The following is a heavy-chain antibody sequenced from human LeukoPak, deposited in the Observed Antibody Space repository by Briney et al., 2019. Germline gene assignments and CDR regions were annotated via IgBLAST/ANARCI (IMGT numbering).Heavy chain of an antibody. J-gene: IGHJ4*02. Sequence: QPGGTLRLSCAASEFTFSSYGMSWVRQAPGKGLEWVSAISGSGGSTYYADSVKGRFTISRDNAKNSLYLQMNSLRAEDTAVYYCARKNGLDYWGQGTLVTVSS. CDR1: EFTFSSYG. V-gene: IGHV3-23*01. CDR3: ARKNGLDY. CDR2: ISGSGGST.